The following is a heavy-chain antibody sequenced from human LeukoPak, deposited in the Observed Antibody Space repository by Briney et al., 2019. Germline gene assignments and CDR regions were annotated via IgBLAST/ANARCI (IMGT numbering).Heavy chain of an antibody. D-gene: IGHD3-10*01. CDR2: ISYDGNNK. CDR1: GFTFSSYV. V-gene: IGHV3-30*18. CDR3: AKDWVVRGVISY. Sequence: GGSLRLSCAASGFTFSSYVMHWVRQAPGKGLEWVAGISYDGNNKCYAESVKGRFTISRDNSKNTLYLQMNSLRAEDTAVYYCAKDWVVRGVISYWGQGTLVTVSS. J-gene: IGHJ4*02.